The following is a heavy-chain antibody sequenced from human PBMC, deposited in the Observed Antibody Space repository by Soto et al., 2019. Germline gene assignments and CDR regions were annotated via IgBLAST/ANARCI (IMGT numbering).Heavy chain of an antibody. V-gene: IGHV1-58*01. J-gene: IGHJ3*02. CDR3: VAVGYYDSSGYYYGRAFDI. D-gene: IGHD3-22*01. CDR1: GFTFTSSA. CDR2: IVVGSGNT. Sequence: SVKVSCKASGFTFTSSAVQWVRQARGQRLEWIGWIVVGSGNTNYAQKFQERVTITRDMSTSTAYMELSSLRSEDTAVYYCVAVGYYDSSGYYYGRAFDIWGQGTMVTVSS.